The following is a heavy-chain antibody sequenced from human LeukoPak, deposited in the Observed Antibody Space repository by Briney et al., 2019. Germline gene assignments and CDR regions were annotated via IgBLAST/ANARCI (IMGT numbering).Heavy chain of an antibody. V-gene: IGHV3-30-3*01. CDR1: GFTFSSYA. Sequence: HPGGSLRLSCAASGFTFSSYAMHWVRQAPGKGLEWVTIISYDGSNKYYADSVKGRFTISRDNSKNTLYLQMNSLRAEDTAVYYCARDNCSSTSCYRASFAFDIWGQGTMVTVSS. D-gene: IGHD2-2*02. J-gene: IGHJ3*02. CDR3: ARDNCSSTSCYRASFAFDI. CDR2: ISYDGSNK.